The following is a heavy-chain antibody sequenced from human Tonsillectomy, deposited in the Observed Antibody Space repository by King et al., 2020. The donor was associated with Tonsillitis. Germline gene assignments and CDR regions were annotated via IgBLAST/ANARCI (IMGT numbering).Heavy chain of an antibody. CDR2: INPSGGST. CDR3: ASGYYYDSSGYPYGMDV. CDR1: GYTFTSYY. D-gene: IGHD3-22*01. V-gene: IGHV1-46*01. J-gene: IGHJ6*02. Sequence: QLVQSGAEVKKPGASVKVSCKASGYTFTSYYMHWVRQAPGQGLEWMGIINPSGGSTSYAQKFQGRVTMTRDTSTSAVYMELSSLRSEDTAVYYCASGYYYDSSGYPYGMDVWGQGTTVTVSS.